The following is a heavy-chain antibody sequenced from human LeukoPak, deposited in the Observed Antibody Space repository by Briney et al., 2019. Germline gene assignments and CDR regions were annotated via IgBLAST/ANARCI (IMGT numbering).Heavy chain of an antibody. CDR3: ARRYFDY. D-gene: IGHD2-15*01. CDR2: IKQDGSEK. Sequence: GGPLRLSCAASGFTLSSYWMSWVRQAPGKGLEWMANIKQDGSEKYYVDSVKGRFTISRDNAKNSLYLQMNSLRAEDTAVYYCARRYFDYWGQGTLVTVSS. J-gene: IGHJ4*02. V-gene: IGHV3-7*01. CDR1: GFTLSSYW.